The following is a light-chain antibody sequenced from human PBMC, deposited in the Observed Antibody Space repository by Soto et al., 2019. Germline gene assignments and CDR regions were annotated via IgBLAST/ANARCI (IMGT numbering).Light chain of an antibody. CDR3: SSYTSSSTRV. Sequence: ALTQPASVSGSPGQSITISCTGTSSDVGGYNYVSWFQHHPGKAPKLMIYEVSNRPSGVSNRFSGSKSGNTASLTISGLQAEDEADYYCSSYTSSSTRVFGGGTKLTVL. J-gene: IGLJ3*02. CDR2: EVS. CDR1: SSDVGGYNY. V-gene: IGLV2-14*01.